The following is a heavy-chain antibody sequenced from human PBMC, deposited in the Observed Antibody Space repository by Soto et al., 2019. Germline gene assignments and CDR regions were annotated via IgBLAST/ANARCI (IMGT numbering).Heavy chain of an antibody. CDR1: GDSISNLDYF. D-gene: IGHD7-27*01. V-gene: IGHV4-30-4*01. J-gene: IGHJ5*01. CDR3: ARGRYCLTGRCFPNWFDS. CDR2: IYKSATT. Sequence: SETLSLTFSVSGDSISNLDYFWSWIRQPPGQALEYIGYIYKSATTYYNPSFESRVAISVDTSKSQFSLNVTSVTAADTAVYFCARGRYCLTGRCFPNWFDSWGQGALVTVSS.